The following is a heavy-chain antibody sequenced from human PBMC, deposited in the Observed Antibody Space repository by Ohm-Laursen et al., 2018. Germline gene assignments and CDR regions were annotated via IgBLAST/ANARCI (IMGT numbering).Heavy chain of an antibody. CDR1: GGSFSGYY. V-gene: IGHV4-34*01. Sequence: SDTLSLTWAVYGGSFSGYYWNWIRQPPGKGLEWIGEINHSRSTKYNSSFKSRVTISVDTSKNQFSLKLSSVTAADTAVYYCARGFSGWWGRIDYWGQGILVTVSS. CDR3: ARGFSGWWGRIDY. J-gene: IGHJ4*02. CDR2: INHSRST. D-gene: IGHD6-19*01.